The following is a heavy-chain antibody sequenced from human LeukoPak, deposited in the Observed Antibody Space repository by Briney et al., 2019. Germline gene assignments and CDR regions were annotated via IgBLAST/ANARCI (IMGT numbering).Heavy chain of an antibody. V-gene: IGHV3-21*01. CDR3: ARVKTYDYVWGSYGTKTHLDY. D-gene: IGHD3-16*01. Sequence: GGSLRLSCAASGFTFSSYSMNWVRQAPGEGLEWVSSISSSSSYIYYADSVKGRFTISRHNAQNSLYLQMNSLRAEDTAVYYCARVKTYDYVWGSYGTKTHLDYWGQGTLVTVSS. J-gene: IGHJ4*02. CDR1: GFTFSSYS. CDR2: ISSSSSYI.